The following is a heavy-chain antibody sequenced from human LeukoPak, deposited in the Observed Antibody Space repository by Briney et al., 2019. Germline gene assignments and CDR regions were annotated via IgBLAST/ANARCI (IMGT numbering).Heavy chain of an antibody. CDR1: GFSFNNYR. D-gene: IGHD3-16*01. J-gene: IGHJ3*02. CDR2: IKQDGSEK. V-gene: IGHV3-7*03. CDR3: ARATIMTTDAFDI. Sequence: GGSLRLSCVASGFSFNNYRMTWVRQAPGKGLEWVANIKQDGSEKQYVDSVKGRFAISRDNAKKSLYLQINTLRAEDTAVYYCARATIMTTDAFDIWGQGTMVTVSS.